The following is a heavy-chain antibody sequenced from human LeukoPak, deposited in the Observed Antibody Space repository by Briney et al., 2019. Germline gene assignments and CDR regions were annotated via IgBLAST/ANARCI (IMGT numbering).Heavy chain of an antibody. D-gene: IGHD4-17*01. CDR1: GFTFSSYW. CDR2: INSDGSST. V-gene: IGHV3-74*01. J-gene: IGHJ4*02. CDR3: ARDVTVTAFDY. Sequence: GGSLRPSCAASGFTFSSYWMHWVRQAPGKGLVWVSRINSDGSSTSYADSVKGRFTISRDNAKNTLYLQMNSLRAEDTAVYYCARDVTVTAFDYWGQGTLVTVSS.